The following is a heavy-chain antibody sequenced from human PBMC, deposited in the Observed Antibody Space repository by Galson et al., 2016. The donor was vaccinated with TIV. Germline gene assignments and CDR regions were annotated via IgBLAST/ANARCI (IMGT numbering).Heavy chain of an antibody. CDR1: GLSVSINY. V-gene: IGHV3-66*02. Sequence: SLRLSCAASGLSVSINYMTWVRQAPGKGLEWVPLISDGGKTYYPDSVKGRFTISRDNSKNTLYLQMNSLRVEDTGVYYCARDRVVDATYYYYYYGMDVWGQGTAVTVSS. CDR2: ISDGGKT. CDR3: ARDRVVDATYYYYYYGMDV. D-gene: IGHD2-15*01. J-gene: IGHJ6*02.